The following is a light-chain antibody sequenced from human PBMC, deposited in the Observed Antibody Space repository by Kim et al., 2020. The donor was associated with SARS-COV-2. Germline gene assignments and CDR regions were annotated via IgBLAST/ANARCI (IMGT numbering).Light chain of an antibody. CDR2: AAS. Sequence: DLQMTQSPSSVSASVGDTVTITCRASQGIASWLAWYQQKPGKAPKLLIYAASALQSGVPSRFSGSGSGREFTLTIRSLQPEDVATYFCQQSNNFPITFGQGTRLEIK. J-gene: IGKJ5*01. CDR3: QQSNNFPIT. CDR1: QGIASW. V-gene: IGKV1-12*01.